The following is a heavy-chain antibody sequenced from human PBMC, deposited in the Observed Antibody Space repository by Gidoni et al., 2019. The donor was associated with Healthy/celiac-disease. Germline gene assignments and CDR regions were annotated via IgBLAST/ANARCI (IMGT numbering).Heavy chain of an antibody. Sequence: EVQLVESGGGLVQPGGSLRLSCAASGFTFSSYEMNWVRTAPGKGLECVSYISRSGSTIYYADAVNGLFTISRDNAKNSLYLQMNSLRAEDTAVYYCARVVLVGATTRDFDYWGQGTLVTVSS. D-gene: IGHD1-26*01. V-gene: IGHV3-48*03. J-gene: IGHJ4*02. CDR2: ISRSGSTI. CDR1: GFTFSSYE. CDR3: ARVVLVGATTRDFDY.